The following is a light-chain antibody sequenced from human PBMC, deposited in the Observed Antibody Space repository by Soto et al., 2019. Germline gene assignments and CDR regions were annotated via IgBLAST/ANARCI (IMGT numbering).Light chain of an antibody. CDR2: GAS. CDR1: QSVSNNY. Sequence: EIVLTQSPGTLSLSPGERATLSCRASQSVSNNYLAWYQQKPGQAPRLLIYGASGRATGIPDRFSGSGSGTHFILTISRLEPEDFVVYYCQHYGSSPRTFGQGTKVEIK. CDR3: QHYGSSPRT. V-gene: IGKV3-20*01. J-gene: IGKJ1*01.